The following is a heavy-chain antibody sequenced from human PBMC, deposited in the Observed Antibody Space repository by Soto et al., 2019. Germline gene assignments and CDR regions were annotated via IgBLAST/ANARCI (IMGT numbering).Heavy chain of an antibody. CDR3: AREDAGDDYSNYGLGVDY. Sequence: NPSETLSLTCTVSGGSISSGDYYWSWIRQPPGKGLEWIGHIYYSGSTYYNPSLKSRVTISVDTSKNQFSLKLSSVTAADTAVYYCAREDAGDDYSNYGLGVDYWGQGTLVTVSS. CDR2: IYYSGST. V-gene: IGHV4-30-4*01. CDR1: GGSISSGDYY. D-gene: IGHD4-4*01. J-gene: IGHJ4*02.